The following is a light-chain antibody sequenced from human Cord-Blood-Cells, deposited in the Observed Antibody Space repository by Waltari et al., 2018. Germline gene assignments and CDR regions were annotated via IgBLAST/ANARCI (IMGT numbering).Light chain of an antibody. J-gene: IGLJ3*02. CDR1: SLAAALPNL. V-gene: IGLV2-23*02. Sequence: QPALTQPATVSGSPGPSITISCSATSLAAALPNLFSWYQQHPGTAPERVVYEVMSRPSGVYNRVSGSKAGNAASLTVSGLRAEDGDDYCCCSYAGRNVGVFGGGKKLTDL. CDR2: EVM. CDR3: CSYAGRNVGV.